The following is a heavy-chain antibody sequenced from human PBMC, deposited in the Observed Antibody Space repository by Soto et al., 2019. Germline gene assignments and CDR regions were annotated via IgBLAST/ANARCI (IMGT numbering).Heavy chain of an antibody. CDR1: GFTFSSYA. D-gene: IGHD3-10*01. CDR3: AKGMVRGVISPLDY. CDR2: ISGSGGST. J-gene: IGHJ4*02. V-gene: IGHV3-23*01. Sequence: VQLLESGGGLVQPGGSLRLSCAASGFTFSSYAMSWVRQAPGKGLEWVSAISGSGGSTYYADSVKGRFTISRDISKNTLYLQMNSLRAEDTAVYYCAKGMVRGVISPLDYWGQGTLVTVSS.